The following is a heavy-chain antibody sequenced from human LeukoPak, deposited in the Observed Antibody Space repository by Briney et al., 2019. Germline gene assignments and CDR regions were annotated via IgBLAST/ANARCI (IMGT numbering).Heavy chain of an antibody. CDR2: ISGSGGST. D-gene: IGHD6-19*01. CDR1: GFTFSSYA. V-gene: IGHV3-23*01. CDR3: AKAPTPYSSGWYFDY. Sequence: GGSLRLSCAASGFTFSSYAMSWVRQAPGKGLEWVSAISGSGGSTYYADSVKGRFTISRDNSKNTLYLQMHSLRAEDTAVYYCAKAPTPYSSGWYFDYWGQGTLVTVSS. J-gene: IGHJ4*02.